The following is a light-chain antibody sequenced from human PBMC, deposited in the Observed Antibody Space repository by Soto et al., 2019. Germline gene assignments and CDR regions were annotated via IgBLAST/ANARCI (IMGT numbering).Light chain of an antibody. CDR2: GAS. CDR1: QSVTSNY. CDR3: QQYGSSPQT. J-gene: IGKJ1*01. Sequence: EIVLTQSPGTLSLSPGERATLSCRASQSVTSNYIAWYQQKPGQAPRLLIYGASSRATGIPDRFSGSGSGTDFTLTISRLEPEDFAVYYCQQYGSSPQTFGQGTRWISN. V-gene: IGKV3-20*01.